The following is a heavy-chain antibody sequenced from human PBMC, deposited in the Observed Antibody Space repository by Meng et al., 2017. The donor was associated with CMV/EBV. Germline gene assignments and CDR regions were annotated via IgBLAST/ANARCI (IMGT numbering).Heavy chain of an antibody. CDR2: INHSGST. CDR1: GGSFRGYY. D-gene: IGHD2-2*01. V-gene: IGHV4-34*01. J-gene: IGHJ4*02. CDR3: ASLNYCSSTSCSRRFDY. Sequence: FGGSFRGYYWSWLRQPPGKGLEWIGEINHSGSTNYNPSLKSRVTISVDTSKNQFSLKLSSVTAADTAVYYCASLNYCSSTSCSRRFDYWGQGTLVTVS.